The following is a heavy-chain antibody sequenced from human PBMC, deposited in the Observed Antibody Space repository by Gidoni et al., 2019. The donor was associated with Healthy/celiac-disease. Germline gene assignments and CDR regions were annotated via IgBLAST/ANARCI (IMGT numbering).Heavy chain of an antibody. V-gene: IGHV3-23*01. CDR2: ISGSGGST. Sequence: EVQLLESGGGLVQPGGSLRLSCAASGLTFSSYAMSWVRQAPGKGLGWVSAISGSGGSTDYAESVKGRFTISRDNSKNTLYLQMNSLRAEDTAVYYCAKVRRIAVAGPIDYWGQGTLVTVSS. CDR1: GLTFSSYA. J-gene: IGHJ4*02. D-gene: IGHD6-19*01. CDR3: AKVRRIAVAGPIDY.